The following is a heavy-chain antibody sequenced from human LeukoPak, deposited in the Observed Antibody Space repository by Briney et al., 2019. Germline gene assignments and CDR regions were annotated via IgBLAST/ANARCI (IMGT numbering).Heavy chain of an antibody. Sequence: ASVKVSCKASGYTFTGYYMHWVRQAPGQGLEWMGWINPNSGGTNYAQKFQGRVTMTRDTSISTAYMEPNRLRSDDTAVYYCVPSNSFEYYFDYWGQGTLVTVSS. J-gene: IGHJ4*02. CDR2: INPNSGGT. D-gene: IGHD3-16*01. CDR1: GYTFTGYY. CDR3: VPSNSFEYYFDY. V-gene: IGHV1-2*02.